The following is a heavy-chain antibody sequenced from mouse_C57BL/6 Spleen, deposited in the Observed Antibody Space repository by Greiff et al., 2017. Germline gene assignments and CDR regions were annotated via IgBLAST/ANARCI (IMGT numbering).Heavy chain of an antibody. J-gene: IGHJ1*03. CDR1: GYTFTSYW. D-gene: IGHD1-1*01. V-gene: IGHV1-53*01. CDR2: INPSNGGT. CDR3: ARMGSSYLWYFDV. Sequence: QVQLQQSGTELVKPGASVKLSCKASGYTFTSYWMHWVKQRPGQGLEWIGNINPSNGGTNYNEKFKSKATLTVDKSSSTAYMQLSSLTSEDSAVYYCARMGSSYLWYFDVWGTGTTVTVSS.